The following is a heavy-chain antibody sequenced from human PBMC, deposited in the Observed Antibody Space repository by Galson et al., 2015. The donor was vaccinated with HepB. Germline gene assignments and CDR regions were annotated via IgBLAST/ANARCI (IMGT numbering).Heavy chain of an antibody. CDR3: ARAADQFFDC. J-gene: IGHJ4*02. CDR2: INPSDGIA. Sequence: SVKVSCKAFGYTFTTSDYMHWVRQAPGQGLEWMGIINPSDGIANFTQKFLGRVTVTRDTSTSTVYIEVSSLRSEDTAVYYCARAADQFFDCWGQGTLVTVSS. V-gene: IGHV1-46*01. CDR1: GYTFTTSDY.